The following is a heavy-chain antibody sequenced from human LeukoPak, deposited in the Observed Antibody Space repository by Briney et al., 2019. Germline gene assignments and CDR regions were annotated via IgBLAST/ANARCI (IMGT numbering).Heavy chain of an antibody. V-gene: IGHV3-48*02. D-gene: IGHD3-22*01. Sequence: GGSLRLSCAASGFTFSSYSTNWVRQAPGKGLEWVSYISSSSSTIYYADSVEGRFTISRDNAKNSLYLQMNSLRDEDTAVYYCARDINYYDSSGYSPPYYFDYWGQRTLVTVSS. CDR2: ISSSSSTI. CDR3: ARDINYYDSSGYSPPYYFDY. CDR1: GFTFSSYS. J-gene: IGHJ4*02.